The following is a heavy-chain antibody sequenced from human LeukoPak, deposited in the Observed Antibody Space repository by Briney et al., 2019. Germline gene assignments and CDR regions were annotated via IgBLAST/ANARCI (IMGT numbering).Heavy chain of an antibody. D-gene: IGHD2-2*01. Sequence: SVKVSCKASGGTFSSYATSWVRQAPGQGLEWMGRIIPILGIANYAQKFQGRVTITADKSTSTAYMELSSLRSEDTAVYYCASSIGYCSSTSCHPGDYWGQGTLVTVSS. CDR3: ASSIGYCSSTSCHPGDY. CDR2: IIPILGIA. J-gene: IGHJ4*02. CDR1: GGTFSSYA. V-gene: IGHV1-69*04.